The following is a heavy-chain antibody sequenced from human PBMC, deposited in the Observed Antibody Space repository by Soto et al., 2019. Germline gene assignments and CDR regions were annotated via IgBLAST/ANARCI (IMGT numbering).Heavy chain of an antibody. Sequence: QVQLQESGPRLVKSSQTLYLTCTVSGGSINSGDYYWSWIRQSPGKGLEWVGYMYYSGITDYNASLKSRITMSLDTSKNNFSWKLNSVTAADTAVYFWARGAGGGVAGMDVWGQGTTVTVSS. CDR2: MYYSGIT. CDR3: ARGAGGGVAGMDV. V-gene: IGHV4-30-4*01. CDR1: GGSINSGDYY. J-gene: IGHJ6*02. D-gene: IGHD2-15*01.